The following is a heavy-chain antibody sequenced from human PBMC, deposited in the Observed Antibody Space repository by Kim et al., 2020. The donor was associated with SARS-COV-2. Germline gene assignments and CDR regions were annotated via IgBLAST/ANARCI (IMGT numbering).Heavy chain of an antibody. CDR2: ISSSSSYI. CDR1: GFTFSSYS. Sequence: GGSLRLSCAASGFTFSSYSVNWVRQAPGKGLEWVSSISSSSSYIYYADSVKDRFTISRDNAKNSLYLQMNSLRAEDTAVYYCARGESSGWYVPYYFDYWGQGTLVAVSS. D-gene: IGHD6-19*01. J-gene: IGHJ4*02. CDR3: ARGESSGWYVPYYFDY. V-gene: IGHV3-21*01.